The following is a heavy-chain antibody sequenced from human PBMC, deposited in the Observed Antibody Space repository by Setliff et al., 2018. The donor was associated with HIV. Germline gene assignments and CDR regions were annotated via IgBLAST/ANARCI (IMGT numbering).Heavy chain of an antibody. V-gene: IGHV3-23*01. J-gene: IGHJ4*02. CDR3: ATPATMWLQIWAPFDH. CDR2: ISGTGDNT. D-gene: IGHD5-18*01. Sequence: PGGSLRLSCAASKFTFSNFPMNWVRQAPGKGLEWVSAISGTGDNTYYAGSVRGRFTVSRDNSKNALYLQMNSLRAEDTALYYCATPATMWLQIWAPFDHWGQGTQVTVSS. CDR1: KFTFSNFP.